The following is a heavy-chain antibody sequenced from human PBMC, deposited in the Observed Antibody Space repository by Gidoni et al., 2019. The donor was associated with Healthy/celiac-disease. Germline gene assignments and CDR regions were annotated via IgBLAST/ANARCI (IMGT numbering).Heavy chain of an antibody. CDR3: AKRYSSSEDAFDI. D-gene: IGHD6-13*01. CDR1: GFPFSSYG. CDR2: ISYDGSNK. V-gene: IGHV3-30*18. Sequence: QVQLVESGGGVVHPGRSLRLSCAASGFPFSSYGMHWVRQAPGKGLEWVAVISYDGSNKYYADSVKGRFTISRDNSKNTLYLQMNSLRAEDTAVYYCAKRYSSSEDAFDIWGQGTMVTVSS. J-gene: IGHJ3*02.